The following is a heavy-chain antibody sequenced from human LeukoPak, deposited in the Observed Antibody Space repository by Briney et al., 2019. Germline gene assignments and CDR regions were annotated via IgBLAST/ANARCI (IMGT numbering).Heavy chain of an antibody. D-gene: IGHD3-10*01. V-gene: IGHV4-30-4*01. CDR2: IYYSGST. Sequence: SQTLSLTCTVSGCPISSGDYYWSWLRQPPGKGREWIGYIYYSGSTYYNPAPKSRVTISVDTSKNQFSLKLSSVTAADTAVYYCARGAIRWFGELLRWFDPWGQGTLVTVSS. J-gene: IGHJ5*02. CDR1: GCPISSGDYY. CDR3: ARGAIRWFGELLRWFDP.